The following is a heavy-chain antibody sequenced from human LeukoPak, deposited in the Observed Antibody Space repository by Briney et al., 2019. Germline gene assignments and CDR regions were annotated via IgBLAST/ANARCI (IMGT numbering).Heavy chain of an antibody. V-gene: IGHV1-69*04. J-gene: IGHJ4*02. CDR2: IIPILGIA. Sequence: GASVKVSCKASGGTFSSYAISWVRQAPGQGLEWMGRIIPILGIANYAQEFQGRVTITADKSTSTAYMELSSLRSEDTAVYYCARGGAAAGTYYFDYWGQGTLVTVSS. CDR1: GGTFSSYA. D-gene: IGHD6-13*01. CDR3: ARGGAAAGTYYFDY.